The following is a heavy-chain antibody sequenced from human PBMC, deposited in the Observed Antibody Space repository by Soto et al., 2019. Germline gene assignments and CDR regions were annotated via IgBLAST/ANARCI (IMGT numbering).Heavy chain of an antibody. CDR2: INSDGSST. CDR1: GFTFSSYW. D-gene: IGHD3-22*01. Sequence: GGSLRLSCAASGFTFSSYWMHWVRQAPGKGLVRVSRINSDGSSTSYADSVKGRFTISRDNAKNTLYLQMNSLRAEDTAVYYCARASSGSYYYDSSGYYADYWGQGTLVTVSS. V-gene: IGHV3-74*01. J-gene: IGHJ4*02. CDR3: ARASSGSYYYDSSGYYADY.